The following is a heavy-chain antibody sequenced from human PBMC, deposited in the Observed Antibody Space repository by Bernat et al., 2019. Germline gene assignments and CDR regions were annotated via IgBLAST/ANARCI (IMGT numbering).Heavy chain of an antibody. J-gene: IGHJ6*02. CDR3: ARIWFGESIMRGNYYYGMDV. CDR2: ISAYNGNT. Sequence: QVQLVQSGAEVKKPGASVKVSCKASGYTFTSYGISWVRQAPGQGLEWMGWISAYNGNTNYAQKLQGRVTMTTDTSTSTAYMELRSLRSDDTAVYYCARIWFGESIMRGNYYYGMDVWGQGTTVTVSS. V-gene: IGHV1-18*01. CDR1: GYTFTSYG. D-gene: IGHD3-10*01.